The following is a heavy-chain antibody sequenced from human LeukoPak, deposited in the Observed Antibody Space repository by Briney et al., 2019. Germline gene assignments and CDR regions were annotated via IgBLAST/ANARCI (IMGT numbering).Heavy chain of an antibody. Sequence: PGGSLRLSWAASGFTFSSYWMSWVRQAPGKGLEWVANIKQDGSEKYYEDSVKGRFTISRDNAKNSLYLQMNSLRAEDTAVYYCATNGLHFWSGYYDYWGQGTLVTVSS. V-gene: IGHV3-7*01. CDR1: GFTFSSYW. CDR2: IKQDGSEK. CDR3: ATNGLHFWSGYYDY. D-gene: IGHD3-3*02. J-gene: IGHJ4*02.